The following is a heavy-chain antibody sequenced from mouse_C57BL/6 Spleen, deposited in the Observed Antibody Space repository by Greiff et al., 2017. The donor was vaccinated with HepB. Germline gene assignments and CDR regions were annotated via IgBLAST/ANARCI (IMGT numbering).Heavy chain of an antibody. V-gene: IGHV1-82*01. CDR1: GYAFSSSW. Sequence: QVHVKQSGPELVKPGASVKISCKASGYAFSSSWMNWVKQRPGKGLEWIGRIYPGDGDTNYNGKFKGKATLTADKSSSTAYMQLSSLTSGDSAVYFCARDDYYGSRRDWYFDVWGTGTTVTVSS. CDR3: ARDDYYGSRRDWYFDV. CDR2: IYPGDGDT. J-gene: IGHJ1*03. D-gene: IGHD1-1*01.